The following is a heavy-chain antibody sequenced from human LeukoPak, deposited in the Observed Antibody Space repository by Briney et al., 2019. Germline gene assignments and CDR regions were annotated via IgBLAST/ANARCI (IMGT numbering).Heavy chain of an antibody. CDR2: IYYSGST. J-gene: IGHJ6*04. V-gene: IGHV4-39*01. Sequence: SETLSLTCGVSGDSISSSSYXXXWIXQPXXXGLEWIGSIYYSGSTYYNPSLKXXXTIXVXXXKNQFSLKLSSVTAADTAVYYCARLGWYDGDVWGKGTTVIVSS. D-gene: IGHD6-19*01. CDR3: ARLGWYDGDV. CDR1: GDSISSSSYX.